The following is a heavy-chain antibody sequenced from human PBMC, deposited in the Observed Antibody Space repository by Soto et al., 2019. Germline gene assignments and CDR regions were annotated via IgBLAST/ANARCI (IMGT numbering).Heavy chain of an antibody. Sequence: VKVSCKASGYTFTSYGISWVRQAPGQGLEWMGWISPFNGNTNYAQKFQGRVTITADESTSTAYMGLSSLRSEDTAVYYCAIASDIVVVPAAEIDYWGQGTLVTVSS. J-gene: IGHJ4*02. CDR3: AIASDIVVVPAAEIDY. D-gene: IGHD2-2*01. CDR1: GYTFTSYG. CDR2: ISPFNGNT. V-gene: IGHV1-18*01.